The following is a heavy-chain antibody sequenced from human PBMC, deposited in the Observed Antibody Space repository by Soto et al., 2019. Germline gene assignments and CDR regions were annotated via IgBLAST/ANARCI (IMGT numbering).Heavy chain of an antibody. CDR2: IYYSGST. D-gene: IGHD5-12*01. CDR3: ARDGYNYYYYGMDV. CDR1: GGSISSSSYY. V-gene: IGHV4-39*02. Sequence: PSETLSLTCTVSGGSISSSSYYWGWIRQPPGKGLEWIGSIYYSGSTYYNPSLKSRVTISVDTSKNQFSLKLSSVTAADTAVYYCARDGYNYYYYGMDVWGQGTTVTVSS. J-gene: IGHJ6*02.